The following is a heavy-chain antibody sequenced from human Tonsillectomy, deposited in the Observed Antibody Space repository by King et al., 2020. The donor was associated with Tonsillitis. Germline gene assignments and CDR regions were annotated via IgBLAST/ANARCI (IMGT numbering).Heavy chain of an antibody. Sequence: HVQLVESGAEVKKPGASVKVSCKASGDTFTGYYMHWVRQAPGQGLEWMGWINPNSGGTNYAQKFQGRVTMTRDTSISTAYMELSRLRSDDTAVYYCARSKSVLAVAGLIYWGQGTLVTVSS. CDR1: GDTFTGYY. CDR2: INPNSGGT. V-gene: IGHV1-2*02. D-gene: IGHD6-19*01. J-gene: IGHJ4*02. CDR3: ARSKSVLAVAGLIY.